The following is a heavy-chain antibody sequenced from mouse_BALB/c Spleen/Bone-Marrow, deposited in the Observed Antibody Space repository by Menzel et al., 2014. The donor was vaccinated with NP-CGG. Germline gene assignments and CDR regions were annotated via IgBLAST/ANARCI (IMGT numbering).Heavy chain of an antibody. J-gene: IGHJ2*01. D-gene: IGHD1-2*01. V-gene: IGHV5-6-4*01. CDR2: ITSGGSYT. Sequence: EVKLMESGGGLVKPGESLKLSCAASGFTFSSYTMSWVRQTPEKRLEWVATITSGGSYTYYPDSVKGRFTISRDNAKNTLYLQMSSLKAEDTAMYYCTRDNGPFDYWGQGTTLTVS. CDR3: TRDNGPFDY. CDR1: GFTFSSYT.